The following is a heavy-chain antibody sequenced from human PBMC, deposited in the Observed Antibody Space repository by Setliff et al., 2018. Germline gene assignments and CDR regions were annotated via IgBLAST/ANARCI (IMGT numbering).Heavy chain of an antibody. V-gene: IGHV4-61*09. D-gene: IGHD3-3*01. J-gene: IGHJ6*03. Sequence: SETLSLTCTVSGDSISSRRNYWGWFRQPAGKELEWIGQIYTGWSTNYNPSPKSRVTISLDTSKNQFSLSLTSVTAEDTAVYYCARMSGFQYIDVWDKGTTVTVSS. CDR1: GDSISSRRNY. CDR2: IYTGWST. CDR3: ARMSGFQYIDV.